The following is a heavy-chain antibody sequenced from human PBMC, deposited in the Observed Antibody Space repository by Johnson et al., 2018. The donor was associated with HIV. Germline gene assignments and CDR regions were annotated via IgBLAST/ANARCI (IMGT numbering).Heavy chain of an antibody. CDR1: GFTFSSYA. V-gene: IGHV3-30*14. Sequence: QVQLVESGGGVVQPGRSLRLSCAASGFTFSSYAMHWVRPAPGKGLEWVAIISYDGNNKYYTDSVKGRFTISRDKSKNTLYLQMNSLRDEAPAVYYCARGDRCGEAFDIWGQGTMVTFSS. CDR3: ARGDRCGEAFDI. CDR2: ISYDGNNK. D-gene: IGHD7-27*01. J-gene: IGHJ3*02.